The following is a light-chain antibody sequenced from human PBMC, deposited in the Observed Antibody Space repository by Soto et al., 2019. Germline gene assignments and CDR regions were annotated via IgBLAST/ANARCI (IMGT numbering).Light chain of an antibody. CDR2: YAS. J-gene: IGKJ5*01. CDR1: QSVGTK. V-gene: IGKV3D-11*02. Sequence: ILMTQSPATLSVSPGERATLSCRASQSVGTKLAWYQQKPGQAPRLLIYYASNRAAGIPARFRGSGSGTDFTLTISSLETEDFAVYYCQQRSNWHTITFGQGTRLEIK. CDR3: QQRSNWHTIT.